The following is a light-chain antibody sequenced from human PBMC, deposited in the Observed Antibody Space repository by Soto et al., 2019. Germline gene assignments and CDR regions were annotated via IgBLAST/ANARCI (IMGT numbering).Light chain of an antibody. CDR3: QQYNSYSLT. CDR1: QSISSW. V-gene: IGKV1-5*01. Sequence: DIQMTQSPSTLSASVGDRVTITCRASQSISSWLAWYQQKPGKAPKLLIYDASSLESGVPSRFSGSGSGTEFTLTISSLQPDVFATYYCQQYNSYSLTFGQGTKVDSK. CDR2: DAS. J-gene: IGKJ1*01.